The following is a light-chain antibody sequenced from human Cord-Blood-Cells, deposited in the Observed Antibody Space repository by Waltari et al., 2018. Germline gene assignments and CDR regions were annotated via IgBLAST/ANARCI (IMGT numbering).Light chain of an antibody. V-gene: IGLV2-14*01. CDR1: SSDAGGYNY. CDR2: EVS. J-gene: IGLJ1*01. Sequence: QSALTQPASVYGSPGQSITISCTGTSSDAGGYNYVSWYQQHPGKAPKLMIYEVSNRPSGVSNRFSGSKSGNTASLTISGLQAEDEADYYCSSYTSSSTYVFGTGTKVTVL. CDR3: SSYTSSSTYV.